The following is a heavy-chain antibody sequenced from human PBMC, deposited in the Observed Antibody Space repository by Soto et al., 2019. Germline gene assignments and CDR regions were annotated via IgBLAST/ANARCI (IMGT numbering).Heavy chain of an antibody. D-gene: IGHD3-3*01. CDR2: VSGSGGRT. Sequence: GGSLRLSCAASGFTFSSYAMSWVRQAPGKGLEWVSAVSGSGGRTYYADSVKGRFTISRDNSKNTLYLQMNSLRAEDTAVYYCARPRGGGYYNWFDPWGQGTLVTVSS. V-gene: IGHV3-23*01. CDR1: GFTFSSYA. J-gene: IGHJ5*02. CDR3: ARPRGGGYYNWFDP.